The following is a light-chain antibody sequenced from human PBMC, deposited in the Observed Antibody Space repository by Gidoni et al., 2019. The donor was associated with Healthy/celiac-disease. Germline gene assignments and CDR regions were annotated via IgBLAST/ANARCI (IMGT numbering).Light chain of an antibody. CDR3: CSYAGSRV. CDR1: SSDVGSYNL. J-gene: IGLJ3*02. V-gene: IGLV2-23*02. Sequence: QSALTQPASLSGSPGQSITISCTGTSSDVGSYNLVSCYQQHPGKAPKLMIYEVSKRPSGVSNRLSGSKSGNTASLTISGLQAEDEADYYCCSYAGSRVFGGGTKLTVL. CDR2: EVS.